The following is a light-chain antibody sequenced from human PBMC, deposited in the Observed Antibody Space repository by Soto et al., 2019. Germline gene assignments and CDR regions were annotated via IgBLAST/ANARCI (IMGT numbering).Light chain of an antibody. CDR3: QQYGRSLT. Sequence: EIVLTQSPGTLSLSPGERATLSCRASQTVSSTYLAWYQQKPGQAPRLLIYGAFSRATGIPDRFSGSGSGTYFTLTTSTLEPEDSAVYYCQQYGRSLTFGGGSKVEI. CDR1: QTVSSTY. V-gene: IGKV3-20*01. J-gene: IGKJ4*01. CDR2: GAF.